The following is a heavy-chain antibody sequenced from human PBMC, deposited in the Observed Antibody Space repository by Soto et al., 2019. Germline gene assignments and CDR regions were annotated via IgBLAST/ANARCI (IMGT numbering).Heavy chain of an antibody. CDR2: IYYSGST. CDR1: GGSISSYY. V-gene: IGHV4-59*01. D-gene: IGHD1-1*01. Sequence: PSETLSLTCTVSGGSISSYYGSWIRQPPGKGLEWIGYIYYSGSTNYNPSLKSRVTISVDTSKNQFSLKLSSVTAADTAVYYCARDTTTYFDYWGQGTLVTVSS. CDR3: ARDTTTYFDY. J-gene: IGHJ4*02.